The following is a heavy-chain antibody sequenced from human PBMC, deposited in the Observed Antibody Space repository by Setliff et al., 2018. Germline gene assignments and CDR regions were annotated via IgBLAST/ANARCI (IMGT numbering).Heavy chain of an antibody. CDR2: LSHSGSS. Sequence: PSETLSLTCTVSGASINNHFWSWIRQPPGKGLEWIGYLSHSGSSNYNPSLKSRVTMLVDTSKNQFSLKLSSVTAADTAVYYCAKVITVFGVVIMENWFDPWGQGTLVTV. CDR1: GASINNHF. V-gene: IGHV4-59*11. D-gene: IGHD3-3*01. CDR3: AKVITVFGVVIMENWFDP. J-gene: IGHJ5*02.